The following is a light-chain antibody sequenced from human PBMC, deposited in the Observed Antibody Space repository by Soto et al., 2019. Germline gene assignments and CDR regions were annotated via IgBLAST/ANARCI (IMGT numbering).Light chain of an antibody. V-gene: IGKV1-5*01. J-gene: IGKJ2*01. Sequence: DIQMTQSPSTLSASVGDRVSISCRASQSLDKWLAWYQQKTGEAPKLLVSDASNLESGVSSRFTGSGSGTEFTLTISSLQPDDFATYYCQQYTRYPYTFGQGTKLEIK. CDR1: QSLDKW. CDR3: QQYTRYPYT. CDR2: DAS.